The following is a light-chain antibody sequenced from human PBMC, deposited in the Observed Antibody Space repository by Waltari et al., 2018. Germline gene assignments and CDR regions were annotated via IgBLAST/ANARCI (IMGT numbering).Light chain of an antibody. J-gene: IGKJ5*01. CDR3: QQFDTFPLT. CDR1: QAISSW. CDR2: AAS. Sequence: DIQMTQSPSSVSASVGDRVTITCRASQAISSWLAWYQQKPGKAPKLLIYAASSLKSGVPSRFSGSGFGTDFTLTISSLQPEDFATYFCQQFDTFPLTFGQGTRLEIK. V-gene: IGKV1-12*01.